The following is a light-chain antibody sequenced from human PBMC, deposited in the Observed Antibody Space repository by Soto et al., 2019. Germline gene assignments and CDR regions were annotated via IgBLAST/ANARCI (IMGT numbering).Light chain of an antibody. J-gene: IGLJ2*01. CDR2: GNT. CDR1: GSNIGAGFD. CDR3: QSYDTGLSGPVV. V-gene: IGLV1-40*01. Sequence: QPVLTQPPSLSGAPGQNIIISCTGGGSNIGAGFDVHWYQQLPGTAPKLLIYGNTNRPSGVPDRCSGSKSGTSASLVITGLQAEDEADYYCQSYDTGLSGPVVFGGGTKLTVL.